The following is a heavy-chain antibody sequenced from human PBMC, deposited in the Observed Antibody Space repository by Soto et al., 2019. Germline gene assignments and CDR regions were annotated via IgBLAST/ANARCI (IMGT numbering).Heavy chain of an antibody. CDR3: ATIVTRPENYYYGMDV. D-gene: IGHD2-15*01. J-gene: IGHJ6*02. Sequence: SVKVSCKASGGTFSSYGISWVRQAPGHGLEWIGGIIPIFGTPDYAQKFQGRVTITADTSTSTAYMELSSLRSEDTAVYYCATIVTRPENYYYGMDVWGQGTTVTVSS. CDR1: GGTFSSYG. CDR2: IIPIFGTP. V-gene: IGHV1-69*06.